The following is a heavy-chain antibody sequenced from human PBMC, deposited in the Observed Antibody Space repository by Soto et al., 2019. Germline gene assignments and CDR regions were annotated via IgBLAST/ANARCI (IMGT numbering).Heavy chain of an antibody. Sequence: SETLSLTCTVSGGSISSGDYYWSWIRQPPGKGLEWIGYIYYSGSTYYNPSLKSRVTISVDTSKNQFSLKLSSVTAADTAVYYCARAWGSYYETYFDYWRQGTLVTVSS. D-gene: IGHD3-10*01. J-gene: IGHJ4*02. CDR3: ARAWGSYYETYFDY. CDR1: GGSISSGDYY. V-gene: IGHV4-30-4*01. CDR2: IYYSGST.